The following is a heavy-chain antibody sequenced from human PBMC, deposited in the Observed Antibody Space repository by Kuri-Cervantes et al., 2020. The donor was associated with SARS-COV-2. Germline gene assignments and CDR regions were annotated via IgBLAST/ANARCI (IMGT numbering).Heavy chain of an antibody. Sequence: GESLKISCAASGFTFSSYAMSWVRQAPGKGLEWVSAISGSGGSTYYADSVKGRFTISRDNSKNTLYLQMNSLRAEDTAVYYCTTSSGYYLGWFDPWGQGTLVTVSS. J-gene: IGHJ5*02. V-gene: IGHV3-23*01. D-gene: IGHD3-22*01. CDR3: TTSSGYYLGWFDP. CDR2: ISGSGGST. CDR1: GFTFSSYA.